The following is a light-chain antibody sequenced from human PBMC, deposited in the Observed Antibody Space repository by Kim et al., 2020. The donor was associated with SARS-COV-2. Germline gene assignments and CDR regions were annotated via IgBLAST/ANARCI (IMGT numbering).Light chain of an antibody. Sequence: EIVMTQSPATLSVSPGERATLSCRASQSVSVNLAWYQQKPDQAPRLLIYGASTRATGIPARFSGSWSGTEFTLTISSLQSEDFAVYYCQQYHDWPTFCQGTKVDI. CDR2: GAS. CDR1: QSVSVN. J-gene: IGKJ1*01. CDR3: QQYHDWPT. V-gene: IGKV3-15*01.